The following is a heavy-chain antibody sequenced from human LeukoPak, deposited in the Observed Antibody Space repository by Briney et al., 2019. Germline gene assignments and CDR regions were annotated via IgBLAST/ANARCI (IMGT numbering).Heavy chain of an antibody. V-gene: IGHV3-21*04. J-gene: IGHJ6*03. CDR3: AKNGDRGAYCSGGSCYPYYYYYMDV. CDR2: ISSSSSYR. D-gene: IGHD2-15*01. Sequence: GGSLRLSCAASGFTFSSYSMNWVRQAPGKGLEGVSSISSSSSYRYSADSVKGRFTISRDNAKNSLYMQMNSLRAEDTAIYYCAKNGDRGAYCSGGSCYPYYYYYMDVWGKGTTVTISS. CDR1: GFTFSSYS.